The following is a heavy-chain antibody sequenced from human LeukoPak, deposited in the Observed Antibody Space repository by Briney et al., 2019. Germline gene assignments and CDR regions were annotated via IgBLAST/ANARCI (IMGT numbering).Heavy chain of an antibody. CDR1: GFTFSSYG. D-gene: IGHD3-10*01. V-gene: IGHV3-33*06. CDR2: IWYDGTNK. CDR3: AKSVVYGSGNYYNFDY. J-gene: IGHJ4*03. Sequence: GGSLRLSCAASGFTFSSYGMHWVRQAPGKGLEWVAVIWYDGTNKNYADSVKGRFTISRDNSKDTLYLQMNSLRAEDTAVYYCAKSVVYGSGNYYNFDYWGQGTMVTVSS.